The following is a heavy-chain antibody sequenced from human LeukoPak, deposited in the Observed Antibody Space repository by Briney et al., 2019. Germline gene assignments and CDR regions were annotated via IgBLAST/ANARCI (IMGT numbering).Heavy chain of an antibody. V-gene: IGHV6-1*01. D-gene: IGHD3-10*01. CDR3: ARGSFMGGSGSSYYFDY. CDR1: GDSVSSNSAA. J-gene: IGHJ4*02. CDR2: TYYRSKWYN. Sequence: SQTLSLTCAISGDSVSSNSAAWNWIRQSPSRGLEWLGRTYYRSKWYNDYVVSVKSRITINPDTSKNQFSLQLNSVTPEDTAVYYCARGSFMGGSGSSYYFDYWGQGTLVTVSS.